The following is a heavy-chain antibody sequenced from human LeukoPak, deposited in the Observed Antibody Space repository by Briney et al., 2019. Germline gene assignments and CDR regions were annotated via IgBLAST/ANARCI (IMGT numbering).Heavy chain of an antibody. J-gene: IGHJ4*02. CDR3: VGGYGWLPDY. D-gene: IGHD6-19*01. Sequence: GGSLRLSCAASGSTLSEFWMNWVRQAPGKGLEWVANIKQDGREKNYVDSVKGRFTISRDNSKNSAYLQMNNLRVDDTAVYYCVGGYGWLPDYGGQGTLVTVSS. V-gene: IGHV3-7*04. CDR2: IKQDGREK. CDR1: GSTLSEFW.